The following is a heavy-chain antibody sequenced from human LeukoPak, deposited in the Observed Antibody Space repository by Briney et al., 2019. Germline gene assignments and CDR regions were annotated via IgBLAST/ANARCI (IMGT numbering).Heavy chain of an antibody. CDR3: ARAGYSGYDSFDY. J-gene: IGHJ4*02. V-gene: IGHV1-2*02. D-gene: IGHD5-12*01. CDR1: TFTXXX. Sequence: TFTXXXMHWVRQAPGQGLEWMGWINPNSGGTNYAQKFQGRVTMTRDTSISTAYMELSRLRSDDTAVYYCARAGYSGYDSFDYWGQGTLVTVSS. CDR2: INPNSGGT.